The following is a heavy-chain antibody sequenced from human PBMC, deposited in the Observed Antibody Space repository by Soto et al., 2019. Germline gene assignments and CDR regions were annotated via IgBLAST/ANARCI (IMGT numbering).Heavy chain of an antibody. CDR1: GYAFTGYY. D-gene: IGHD1-20*01. Sequence: VASVKLSWNASGYAFTGYYSHWVRQAPGQGLEWVGWINPKNGGINYAQKFQGRVTMTRDQSVNPSYMDMNRLNFDDSAIYYCVRGQSVLYLDLWGRGPQVTVSS. V-gene: IGHV1-2*02. J-gene: IGHJ1*01. CDR3: VRGQSVLYLDL. CDR2: INPKNGGI.